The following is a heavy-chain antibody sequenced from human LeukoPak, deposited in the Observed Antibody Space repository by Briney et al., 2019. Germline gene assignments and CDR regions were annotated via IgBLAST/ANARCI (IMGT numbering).Heavy chain of an antibody. D-gene: IGHD3-22*01. J-gene: IGHJ3*02. CDR3: ARGLFLSGYLDAFDI. V-gene: IGHV3-53*01. Sequence: GGSLRLSCAASGFTFSSYSMNWVRQAPGKGLEWVSLIYSDGRTYYADSVKGRCTISRDGSKNTLYLQMNSLRVEDTAVCYCARGLFLSGYLDAFDIWGQGTVVTVSS. CDR2: IYSDGRT. CDR1: GFTFSSYS.